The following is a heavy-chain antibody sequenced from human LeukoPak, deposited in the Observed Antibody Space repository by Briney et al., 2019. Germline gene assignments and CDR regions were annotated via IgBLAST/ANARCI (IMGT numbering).Heavy chain of an antibody. CDR3: AREQWLVPHYFDY. V-gene: IGHV4-30-2*01. CDR2: IYDRGPA. CDR1: GYAITSGGFS. Sequence: SQTLSLTCTVSGYAITSGGFSWNWIRQPPGKGLEWIGCIYDRGPAYYNPSLKSRFTISVDRPKNQFFLNVTPLTAADTAVYYCAREQWLVPHYFDYWGQGTLVTVSS. D-gene: IGHD6-19*01. J-gene: IGHJ4*02.